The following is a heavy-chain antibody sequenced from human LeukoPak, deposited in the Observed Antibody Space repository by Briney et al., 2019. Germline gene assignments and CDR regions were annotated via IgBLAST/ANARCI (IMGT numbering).Heavy chain of an antibody. V-gene: IGHV3-48*02. CDR3: ARERGGPGSYGSRGYYFDY. J-gene: IGHJ4*02. CDR1: GFTFSTYS. CDR2: ISSRISTM. D-gene: IGHD1-26*01. Sequence: PGGSLRLSCAASGFTFSTYSMNWVRQAPGKGLEWVSYISSRISTMYYADSVEGRVTISRGNAKTSLYLQMNSLRDEDTAIYYGARERGGPGSYGSRGYYFDYWGQGTLVTVSS.